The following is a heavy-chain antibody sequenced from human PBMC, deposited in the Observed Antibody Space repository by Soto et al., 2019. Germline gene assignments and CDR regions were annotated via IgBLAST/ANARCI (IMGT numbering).Heavy chain of an antibody. CDR3: ARVNLARRTHLDF. CDR2: INGGNGDT. CDR1: GYSLTNFA. Sequence: QVQLVQSETEVKKPGDSVRVSCRASGYSLTNFAMHWVRRAPGHRLEWMGWINGGNGDTRFSHEFQGRVAITRDTSANSAYMELTSLISEDKAVYSCARVNLARRTHLDFWGQGPLAIVS. J-gene: IGHJ4*02. V-gene: IGHV1-3*01.